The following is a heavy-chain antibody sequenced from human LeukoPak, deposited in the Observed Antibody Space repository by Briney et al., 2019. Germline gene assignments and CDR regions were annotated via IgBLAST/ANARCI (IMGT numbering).Heavy chain of an antibody. CDR1: GGPISSGSYY. J-gene: IGHJ4*02. D-gene: IGHD3-22*01. CDR3: ARDRGYYDSSGYYAYYFDY. V-gene: IGHV4-61*02. Sequence: PSQTLSLTCTVSGGPISSGSYYWPWIRQPAGKGLGWIGRIYTSGSTNYNPSLKSRVTISVETSKNQFSLKLSSVTAADTAVYYCARDRGYYDSSGYYAYYFDYWGQGTLVTVSS. CDR2: IYTSGST.